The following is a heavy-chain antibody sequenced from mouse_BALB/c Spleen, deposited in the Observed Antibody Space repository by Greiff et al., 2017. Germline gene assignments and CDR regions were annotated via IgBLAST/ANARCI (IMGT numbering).Heavy chain of an antibody. CDR1: GFNIKDTY. Sequence: EVQRVESGAELVKPGASVKLSCTASGFNIKDTYMHWVKQRPEQGLEWIGRIDPANGNTKYDPKFQGKATITADTSSNPAYLQLSSLTSEDTAVYYCARSSGSSFYYAMDYWGQGTSVTVSS. J-gene: IGHJ4*01. CDR3: ARSSGSSFYYAMDY. CDR2: IDPANGNT. V-gene: IGHV14-3*02. D-gene: IGHD1-1*01.